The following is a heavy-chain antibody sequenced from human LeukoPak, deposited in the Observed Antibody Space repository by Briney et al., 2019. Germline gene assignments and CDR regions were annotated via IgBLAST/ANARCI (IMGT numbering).Heavy chain of an antibody. Sequence: GGSLRLSCAASGITSTSYAMSWVRQAPGKGLEWVSGISGSGADTYYADSVKGRFTISRDNSKNTLYLQMNSLRAEDTAVYYCATQYHYHSSGSPRFDYWGQGTLVTVSS. CDR2: ISGSGADT. CDR3: ATQYHYHSSGSPRFDY. J-gene: IGHJ4*02. V-gene: IGHV3-23*01. D-gene: IGHD3-22*01. CDR1: GITSTSYA.